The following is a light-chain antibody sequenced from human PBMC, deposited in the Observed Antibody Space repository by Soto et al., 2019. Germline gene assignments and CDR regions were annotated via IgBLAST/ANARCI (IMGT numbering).Light chain of an antibody. J-gene: IGKJ1*01. CDR3: VQGTHWPWT. CDR1: QGLVYSYGNTF. CDR2: QVS. Sequence: DVVMTQSPLSLSVTLVQPASISCRSSQGLVYSYGNTFLNWFHQRPVQSPSRLIYQVSNRDSRVLDRFSGGGSGTAYTLTISRGEVEDVGIYFCVQGTHWPWTFGQGTKVEIK. V-gene: IGKV2-30*01.